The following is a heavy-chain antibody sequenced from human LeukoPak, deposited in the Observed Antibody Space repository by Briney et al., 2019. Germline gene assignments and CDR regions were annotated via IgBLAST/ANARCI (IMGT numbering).Heavy chain of an antibody. Sequence: SQTLSLTCAISGDSVSSNSTACNWIRQSPSRGLEWLGRTYYRSKWYNDYAVSVKSRITINPDTSKNQFSLQLNSVTPEDTAVYYCAREEGSGWPNRVDCWGQGTLVTVSS. CDR1: GDSVSSNSTA. V-gene: IGHV6-1*01. CDR2: TYYRSKWYN. D-gene: IGHD6-19*01. J-gene: IGHJ4*02. CDR3: AREEGSGWPNRVDC.